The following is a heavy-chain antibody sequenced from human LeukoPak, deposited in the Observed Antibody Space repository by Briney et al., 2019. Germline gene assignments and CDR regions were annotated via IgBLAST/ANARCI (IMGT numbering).Heavy chain of an antibody. CDR1: GFTFSSYN. CDR3: AELGITMIGGV. Sequence: GGSLRLSCAASGFTFSSYNMNWVRQAPGKGLEWVSYISSSSSTIYYADSVKGRFTISRDNAKNSPYLQMNSLRAEDTAVYYCAELGITMIGGVWGKGTTVTISS. J-gene: IGHJ6*04. CDR2: ISSSSSTI. D-gene: IGHD3-10*02. V-gene: IGHV3-48*04.